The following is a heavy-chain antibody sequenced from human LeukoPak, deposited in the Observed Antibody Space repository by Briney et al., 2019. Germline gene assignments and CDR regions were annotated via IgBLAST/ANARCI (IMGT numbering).Heavy chain of an antibody. CDR3: ASAQSFWLQSDY. CDR1: GYTFTSYY. CDR2: INPSGGST. D-gene: IGHD5-24*01. J-gene: IGHJ4*02. Sequence: GASVKVSCKASGYTFTSYYMHWVRLAPGQGLEWMGIINPSGGSTSYAQKFQGRVTMTRDTSTSTVYMELSSLRSEDTAVYYCASAQSFWLQSDYWGQGTLVTVSS. V-gene: IGHV1-46*01.